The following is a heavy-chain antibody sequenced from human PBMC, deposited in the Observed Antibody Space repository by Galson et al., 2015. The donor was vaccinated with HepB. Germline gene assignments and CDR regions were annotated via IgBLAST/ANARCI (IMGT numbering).Heavy chain of an antibody. CDR3: AREGGAGPIYR. CDR1: GGTFSSYT. V-gene: IGHV1-69*04. Sequence: SCAASGGTFSSYTISWVRQAPGQGLEWMGRIIPILGIANYAQKFQGRVTITADKSTSTAYMELSSLRSEDTAVYYCAREGGAGPIYRWGQGTLVTVSS. J-gene: IGHJ4*02. D-gene: IGHD3-3*01. CDR2: IIPILGIA.